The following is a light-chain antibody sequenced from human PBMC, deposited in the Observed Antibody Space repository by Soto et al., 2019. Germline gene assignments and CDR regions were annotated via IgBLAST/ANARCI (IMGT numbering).Light chain of an antibody. CDR1: QSINSL. J-gene: IGKJ4*02. CDR3: QQYNSYSP. CDR2: KAS. V-gene: IGKV1-5*03. Sequence: DIQMTQSPSTLSASVGDRVTITYRASQSINSLLAWYQQKPGKAPKLLIYKASSLEGGVPSRFSGNGSGTEFTLPISSLQPDDFASYYCQQYNSYSPFGGGTKVEIK.